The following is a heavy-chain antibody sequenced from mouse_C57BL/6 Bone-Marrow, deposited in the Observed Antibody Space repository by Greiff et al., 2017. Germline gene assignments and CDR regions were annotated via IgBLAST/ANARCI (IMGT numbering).Heavy chain of an antibody. J-gene: IGHJ3*01. CDR2: IYPETGGT. V-gene: IGHV1-15*01. CDR3: TDYYSSSYEFAY. CDR1: GYTFTDYE. D-gene: IGHD1-1*01. Sequence: QVQLQQSGAELVRPGASVTLSCKASGYTFTDYEMHWVKQTPVHGLEWIGAIYPETGGTAYNQKFKGKAILTADKSSSTAYMELRSLTSEDSAVYYCTDYYSSSYEFAYWGQGTLVTVSA.